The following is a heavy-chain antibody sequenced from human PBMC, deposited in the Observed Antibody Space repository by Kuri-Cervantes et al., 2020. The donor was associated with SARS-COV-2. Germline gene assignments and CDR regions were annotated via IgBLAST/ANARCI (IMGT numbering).Heavy chain of an antibody. J-gene: IGHJ3*02. Sequence: GSLRLSCAVFGGSSSGYYWGWIRQPPGKGLEWIGEINQSGSTSYSPSLKSRLTISVDTSKNQFSLKLSSATAAGTAVYYCATLLSLDAFDIWGQGTMVTVSS. V-gene: IGHV4-34*01. CDR3: ATLLSLDAFDI. D-gene: IGHD3-16*02. CDR2: INQSGST. CDR1: GGSSSGYY.